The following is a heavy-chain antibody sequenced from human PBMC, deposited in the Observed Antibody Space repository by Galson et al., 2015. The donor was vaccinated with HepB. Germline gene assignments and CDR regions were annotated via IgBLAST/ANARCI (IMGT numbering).Heavy chain of an antibody. V-gene: IGHV3-30*03. D-gene: IGHD5-18*01. Sequence: SLRLSCAASGFTFRAFGMHWVRQAPGKGLEWVALISSGGTYKYYADSVKGRFTISRDTSENTLYLQMSSLRADDTAVYYCATGRDTTLVEFGYWGQGALVTVSS. CDR3: ATGRDTTLVEFGY. CDR2: ISSGGTYK. J-gene: IGHJ4*02. CDR1: GFTFRAFG.